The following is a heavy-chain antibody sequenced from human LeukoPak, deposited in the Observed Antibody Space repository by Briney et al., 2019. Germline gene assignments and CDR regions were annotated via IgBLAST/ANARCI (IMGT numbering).Heavy chain of an antibody. J-gene: IGHJ4*02. CDR2: ISYDGSNK. CDR1: GFTFSSYA. Sequence: SGGSLRLSCAASGFTFSSYAMHWVRQAPGKGLEWVAVISYDGSNKYYADSVKGRFTISRDNSKNTLYLQMNSLRAEDTAVYYCAGMNDYGDTPDYWGQGTLVTVSS. D-gene: IGHD4-17*01. CDR3: AGMNDYGDTPDY. V-gene: IGHV3-30-3*01.